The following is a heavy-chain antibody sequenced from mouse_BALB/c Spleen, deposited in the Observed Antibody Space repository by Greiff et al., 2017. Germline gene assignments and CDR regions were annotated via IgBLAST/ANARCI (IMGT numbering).Heavy chain of an antibody. Sequence: VQLKESGPELVKPGASVKISCKASGYSFTGYFMNWVKQSHGKSLEWIGRINPYNGDTFYNQKFKGKATLTVDKSSSTAHMELLSLTSEDSAVYYCGRGTTVVAKDYAMDYWGQGTSVTVSS. D-gene: IGHD1-1*01. CDR1: GYSFTGYF. J-gene: IGHJ4*01. V-gene: IGHV1-37*01. CDR3: GRGTTVVAKDYAMDY. CDR2: INPYNGDT.